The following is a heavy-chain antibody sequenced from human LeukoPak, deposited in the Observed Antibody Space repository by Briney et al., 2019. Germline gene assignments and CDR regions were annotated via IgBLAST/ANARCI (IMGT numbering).Heavy chain of an antibody. Sequence: SETLSLTCTVSGGSVSSGSYYWGWIRQPPGKGLEWIGYIYYSGNTDYSPSLKSRVTISVDTSKSQFSLWLTSVTAADTAVYYCAGPDRFLNVWGQGTTVTVSS. V-gene: IGHV4-61*01. CDR2: IYYSGNT. CDR1: GGSVSSGSYY. CDR3: AGPDRFLNV. D-gene: IGHD3-3*01. J-gene: IGHJ6*02.